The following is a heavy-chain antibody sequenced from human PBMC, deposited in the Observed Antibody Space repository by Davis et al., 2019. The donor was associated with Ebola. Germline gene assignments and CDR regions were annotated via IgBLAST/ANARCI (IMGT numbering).Heavy chain of an antibody. CDR1: GFTFSSYS. Sequence: PGESLKISCAASGFTFSSYSMNWVRQAPGKGLEWVSSISSSSSYIYYADSVKGRFTISRDNAKNSLYLQMNSLRAEDTAVYYCARDQDTSPEWNWFDSWGQGTLVTVSS. D-gene: IGHD3-3*01. V-gene: IGHV3-21*01. CDR3: ARDQDTSPEWNWFDS. CDR2: ISSSSSYI. J-gene: IGHJ5*01.